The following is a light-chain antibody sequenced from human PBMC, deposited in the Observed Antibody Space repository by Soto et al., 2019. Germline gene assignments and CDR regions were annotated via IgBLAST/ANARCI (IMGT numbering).Light chain of an antibody. CDR1: SSNIGGNT. CDR3: GAWDESLNGYV. V-gene: IGLV1-44*01. J-gene: IGLJ1*01. CDR2: TDN. Sequence: QSVLTQPPSASGAPGQRVTISCSGSSSNIGGNTVNWYQQLPGAAPKILIHTDNERPSGVPDRFSGSKSGTSASLAINGLQSGDEADYYCGAWDESLNGYVFGTGTKVTVL.